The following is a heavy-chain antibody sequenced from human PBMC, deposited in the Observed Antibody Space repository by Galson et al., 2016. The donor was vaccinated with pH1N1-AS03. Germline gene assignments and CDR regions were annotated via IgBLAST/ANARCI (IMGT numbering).Heavy chain of an antibody. CDR2: IYGGGDT. D-gene: IGHD3-16*01. J-gene: IGHJ4*02. CDR1: GFTVSSNY. CDR3: AREPWGSTQGEY. V-gene: IGHV3-53*01. Sequence: SLRLSCAASGFTVSSNYMSWVRQAPGKGLEWVSVIYGGGDTFYADSVKGRFTISRDNSKNTVYLQMNSLRVEDTAVYYCAREPWGSTQGEYWGQGTLVTVSS.